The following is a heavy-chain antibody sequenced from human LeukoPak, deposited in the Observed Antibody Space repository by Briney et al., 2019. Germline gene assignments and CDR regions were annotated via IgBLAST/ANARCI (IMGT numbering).Heavy chain of an antibody. CDR2: ISYDGSNK. D-gene: IGHD6-13*01. CDR1: GFTFSSYA. Sequence: WGALRLSCAASGFTFSSYAMHWVRQAPGKGLEWVAVISYDGSNKYYADSVKGRFTISRDNSKNTLYLQMNSLRAEDTAVYYCARFYRGIAAAEYWGQGTLVTVSS. J-gene: IGHJ4*02. CDR3: ARFYRGIAAAEY. V-gene: IGHV3-30*14.